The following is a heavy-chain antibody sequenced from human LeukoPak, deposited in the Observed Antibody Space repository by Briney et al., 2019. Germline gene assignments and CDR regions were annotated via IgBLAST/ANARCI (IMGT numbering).Heavy chain of an antibody. J-gene: IGHJ5*02. CDR3: ARVGGITMVRDVSWFSWFDP. V-gene: IGHV1-2*06. D-gene: IGHD3-10*01. CDR2: INPNSGGT. Sequence: APVKGSFKASGYTFTGHHMHWGRQAPGQGVEWVGRINPNSGGTNYAQKFQGRVTMTRDTSISTAYMELSRLRSDDTAVYYCARVGGITMVRDVSWFSWFDPWGQGTLVTVSS. CDR1: GYTFTGHH.